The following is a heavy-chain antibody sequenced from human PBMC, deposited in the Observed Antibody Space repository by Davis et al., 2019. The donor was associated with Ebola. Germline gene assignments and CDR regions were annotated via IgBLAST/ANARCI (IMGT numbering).Heavy chain of an antibody. D-gene: IGHD6-13*01. CDR3: ARRGTSSWYAGWFDP. J-gene: IGHJ5*02. CDR1: GGYISGYY. Sequence: MPSETLSLTCTVSGGYISGYYWSWIRQPPGKGLEWIGNLYHGGGTNYSPSLKSRLTISVDTSKNQFSLKLSSVTAADTAMYYCARRGTSSWYAGWFDPWGQGTLVTVSS. CDR2: LYHGGGT. V-gene: IGHV4-59*08.